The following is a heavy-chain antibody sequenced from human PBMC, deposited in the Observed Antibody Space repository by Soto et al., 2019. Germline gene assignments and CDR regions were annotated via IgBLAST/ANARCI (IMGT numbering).Heavy chain of an antibody. J-gene: IGHJ6*02. CDR1: GYTFTSYG. CDR2: ISAYNGNT. CDR3: ATRNGSRPWPQGEHQDGIDV. D-gene: IGHD3-16*01. Sequence: ASVKVSCKASGYTFTSYGISWVRQAPGQGLEWMGWISAYNGNTNYAQKLQGRVTMTTDTSTSTAYMELRSLRSDDTAVYYCATRNGSRPWPQGEHQDGIDVWGQGTTVTVSS. V-gene: IGHV1-18*01.